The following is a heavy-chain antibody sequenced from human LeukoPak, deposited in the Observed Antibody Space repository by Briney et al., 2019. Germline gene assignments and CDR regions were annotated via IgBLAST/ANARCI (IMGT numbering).Heavy chain of an antibody. Sequence: GGSLRLSCAASGFTFSSYAMSWVRQAPGKGLEWVSAISGSGGSTYYADSVKGRFTISRDNSKNTLYLQMNSLRAEDTAVYYCAKGPRYGGNSNYFDYRGQGTLVTVSS. CDR2: ISGSGGST. D-gene: IGHD4-23*01. CDR1: GFTFSSYA. J-gene: IGHJ4*02. V-gene: IGHV3-23*01. CDR3: AKGPRYGGNSNYFDY.